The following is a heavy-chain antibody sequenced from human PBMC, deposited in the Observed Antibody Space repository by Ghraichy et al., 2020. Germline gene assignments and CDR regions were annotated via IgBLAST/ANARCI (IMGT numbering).Heavy chain of an antibody. CDR2: IKTDGTYT. V-gene: IGHV3-74*01. J-gene: IGHJ6*02. CDR1: GFTFSSYW. CDR3: TRGKSYGLDV. Sequence: SCAASGFTFSSYWMHWVRQAPGKGLLWVSHIKTDGTYTDYADSVKGRFTISRDNAKNTLYLQMNSLRAEDTAVYYCTRGKSYGLDVWGQGTTVTVSS.